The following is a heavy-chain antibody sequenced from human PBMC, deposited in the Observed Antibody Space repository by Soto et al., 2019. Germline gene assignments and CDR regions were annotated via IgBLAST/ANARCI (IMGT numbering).Heavy chain of an antibody. Sequence: PGGSLRLSCAASGFTFSSYAMSWVRQAPGKGLEWVSAISGSGGSTYYADSVKGRFTISRDNSKNTLYLQMNSLRAEDTAVYYCAKDYYDSSGYPLRNYYYGMDVWGQGTTVTVSS. CDR1: GFTFSSYA. D-gene: IGHD3-22*01. CDR2: ISGSGGST. V-gene: IGHV3-23*01. J-gene: IGHJ6*02. CDR3: AKDYYDSSGYPLRNYYYGMDV.